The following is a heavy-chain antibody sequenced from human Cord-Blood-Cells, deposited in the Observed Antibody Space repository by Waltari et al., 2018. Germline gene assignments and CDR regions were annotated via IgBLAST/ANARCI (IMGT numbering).Heavy chain of an antibody. Sequence: QVPLVQSGAEVKKPGSSVKVYCKALGGTDSSYAISWIRQAPGHGLEWMGRIIPILGIANYAQKFQGRVTITADKSTSTAYMELSSLRSEDTAVYYCARSKQQLATFDPWGQGTLVTVSS. D-gene: IGHD6-13*01. CDR1: GGTDSSYA. CDR3: ARSKQQLATFDP. V-gene: IGHV1-69*09. CDR2: IIPILGIA. J-gene: IGHJ5*02.